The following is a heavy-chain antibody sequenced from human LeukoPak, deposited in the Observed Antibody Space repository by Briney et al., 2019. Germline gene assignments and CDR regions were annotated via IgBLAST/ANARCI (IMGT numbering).Heavy chain of an antibody. Sequence: GGSLRLSCAASGFTFSSYSMNWVRLAPGKGLEWVSSISSSSSYIYYADSVKGRFTISRDNAKNSLYLQMNSLRAEDTAVYYCARKKKAVTTVVRVYYYYMDVWGKGTTVTVSS. CDR1: GFTFSSYS. D-gene: IGHD4-23*01. J-gene: IGHJ6*03. V-gene: IGHV3-21*01. CDR2: ISSSSSYI. CDR3: ARKKKAVTTVVRVYYYYMDV.